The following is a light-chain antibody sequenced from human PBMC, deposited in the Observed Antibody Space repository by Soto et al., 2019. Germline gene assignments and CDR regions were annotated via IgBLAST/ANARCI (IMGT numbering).Light chain of an antibody. Sequence: IQLTQSPSSLSASVGDRVTITCRASQDISTYLAWYQQQPGRAPKLLIYLASTLESGVPSRFIGSGSATHFTLIISSLQPDDFATYYCQQLDSDPPWTFGHGTRVEIK. V-gene: IGKV1-9*01. J-gene: IGKJ1*01. CDR2: LAS. CDR3: QQLDSDPPWT. CDR1: QDISTY.